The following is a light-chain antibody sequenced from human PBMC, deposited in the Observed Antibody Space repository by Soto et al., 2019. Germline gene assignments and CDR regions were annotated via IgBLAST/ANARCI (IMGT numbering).Light chain of an antibody. J-gene: IGKJ1*01. Sequence: EIVLTQSPATLSLSPGEGATLSCRASQSISTHLAWYQQRPGQAPRLLIYDASNRATGIPARFSGSGSGTDFTLTINSLEPEDFAVYYCQQRSDWPPLTFGQGTKVEIK. CDR1: QSISTH. CDR2: DAS. CDR3: QQRSDWPPLT. V-gene: IGKV3-11*01.